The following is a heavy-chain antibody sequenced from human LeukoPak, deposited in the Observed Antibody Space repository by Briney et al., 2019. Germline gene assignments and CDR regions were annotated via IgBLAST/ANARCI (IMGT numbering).Heavy chain of an antibody. Sequence: PSETLSFTCTVSGGSISSSSYYWGWIRQPPWKGLEWIGSIYYSGSTYYNPSLKSRVTISVDTSKNQFSLKLSSVTAADTAVYYCARQEERGDMDVWGRGTTVTVSS. CDR3: ARQEERGDMDV. CDR1: GGSISSSSYY. CDR2: IYYSGST. J-gene: IGHJ6*03. V-gene: IGHV4-39*01.